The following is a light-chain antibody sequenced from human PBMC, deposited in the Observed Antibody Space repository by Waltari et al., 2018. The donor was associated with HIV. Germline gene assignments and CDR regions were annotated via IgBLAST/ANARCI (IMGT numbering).Light chain of an antibody. CDR3: HQYGSSPPT. J-gene: IGKJ1*01. CDR1: QSVSSSY. CDR2: GAS. Sequence: EIVLTQSPGTLSLSPGERATLSCRASQSVSSSYLAWYQQKPGQAPRLLIYGASSRATGIPDWFSGSGSGTDFTLTISRLEPEDFAVYYCHQYGSSPPTFGQGTKVEIK. V-gene: IGKV3-20*01.